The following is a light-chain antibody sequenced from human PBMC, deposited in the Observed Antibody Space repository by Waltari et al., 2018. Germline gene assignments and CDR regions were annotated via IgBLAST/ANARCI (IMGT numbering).Light chain of an antibody. Sequence: SYELTQPPSVSVSPGQTASITCSGEKLGETFAAWYQQKAGQSPLLVIYQDKKRPSGIPCRFSGSNSGNTATLTISGTKAMDEAEYFCQAWDNSILVFGAGTRLTVL. CDR3: QAWDNSILV. J-gene: IGLJ3*02. CDR1: KLGETF. V-gene: IGLV3-1*01. CDR2: QDK.